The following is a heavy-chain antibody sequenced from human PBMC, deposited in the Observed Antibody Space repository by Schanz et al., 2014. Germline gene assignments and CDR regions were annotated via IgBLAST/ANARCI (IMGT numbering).Heavy chain of an antibody. CDR2: ISWNSGSI. D-gene: IGHD3-10*01. V-gene: IGHV3-9*01. J-gene: IGHJ4*02. CDR3: AKDGIMVQGVIWERCFDS. Sequence: EVQLVESGGGLVQPGRSLRLSCAASGFPFNEYGMLWVRQAPGKGLEWVSSISWNSGSIDYADSVKGRFTISRDNAKNSLYLQMNRLRAEDTALYYCAKDGIMVQGVIWERCFDSWGLGTLVTVSS. CDR1: GFPFNEYG.